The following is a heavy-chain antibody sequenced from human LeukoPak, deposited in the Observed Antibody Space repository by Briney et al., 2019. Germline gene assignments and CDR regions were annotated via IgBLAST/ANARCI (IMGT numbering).Heavy chain of an antibody. Sequence: SETLSLTCTVSGGSISSSSYYWAWIRQPPGKGLEWIVSIYYSGSTYYNPSPRSRVTISVDTSKNQFSLKLSSVTAAATAVYYCARRAYSGSYTSYFDYWGQGTLVTVSS. CDR3: ARRAYSGSYTSYFDY. CDR1: GGSISSSSYY. CDR2: IYYSGST. J-gene: IGHJ4*02. V-gene: IGHV4-39*01. D-gene: IGHD1-26*01.